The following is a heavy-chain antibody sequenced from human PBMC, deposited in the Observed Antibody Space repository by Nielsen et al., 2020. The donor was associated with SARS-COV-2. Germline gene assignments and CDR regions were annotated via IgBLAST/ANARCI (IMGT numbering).Heavy chain of an antibody. CDR3: TGTGTYYDPFDS. Sequence: GGSLRLSCAASEFTFSRHGMNWVRLAPGKGLEWVSSISASGNYIHYADSVKGRFTISRDNAKNLLYLHMNSLRVADTAVYYCTGTGTYYDPFDSWGQGTLVTVSS. CDR1: EFTFSRHG. V-gene: IGHV3-21*06. CDR2: ISASGNYI. J-gene: IGHJ4*02. D-gene: IGHD1-7*01.